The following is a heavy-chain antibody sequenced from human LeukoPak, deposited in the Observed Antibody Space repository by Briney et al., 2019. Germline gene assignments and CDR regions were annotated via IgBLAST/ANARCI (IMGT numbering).Heavy chain of an antibody. J-gene: IGHJ4*02. CDR1: GFTFSSYA. Sequence: GGSLRLSCAASGFTFSSYAMNWVRQAPGKGLEWVSAASDSNAGTYYADSVKGRFTISRDDSKNTVYLQMNGLRDEDTAVYYCVRDRAYSFDYWGQGILVTVSS. D-gene: IGHD2-21*01. CDR2: ASDSNAGT. V-gene: IGHV3-23*01. CDR3: VRDRAYSFDY.